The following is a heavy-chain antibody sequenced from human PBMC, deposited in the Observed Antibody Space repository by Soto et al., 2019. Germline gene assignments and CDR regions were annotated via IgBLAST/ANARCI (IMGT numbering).Heavy chain of an antibody. J-gene: IGHJ4*02. V-gene: IGHV3-23*01. CDR1: GFTFSSHA. Sequence: EVQLLESGGGLVQPEGSLRLSCAASGFTFSSHAMSWVRQAPGKGLEWVSAISYSGTTTYYAESVKGRFTISRDNSKNTLYLQMNSLRVEDTAIYYCAKRFTLFGEVKLSPDFDHWGQGTLVTVSS. CDR3: AKRFTLFGEVKLSPDFDH. CDR2: ISYSGTTT. D-gene: IGHD3-3*01.